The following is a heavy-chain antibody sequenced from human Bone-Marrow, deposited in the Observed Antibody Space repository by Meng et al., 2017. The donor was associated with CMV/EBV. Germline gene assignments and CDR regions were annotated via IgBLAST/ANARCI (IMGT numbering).Heavy chain of an antibody. V-gene: IGHV1-69*05. Sequence: SVKVSCKASGYTFTGYYMHWVRQAPGQGLEWMGGIIPIFGTANYAQKFQGRVTITTDESTSTAYMELSRLRSEDTAVYYCASLPRHRYYYYYGMDVWGQGTTVTVSS. CDR3: ASLPRHRYYYYYGMDV. CDR1: GYTFTGYY. CDR2: IIPIFGTA. J-gene: IGHJ6*02.